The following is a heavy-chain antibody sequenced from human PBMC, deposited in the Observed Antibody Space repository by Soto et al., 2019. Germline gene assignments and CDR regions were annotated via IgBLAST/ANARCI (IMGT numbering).Heavy chain of an antibody. Sequence: GESLKISCKASGYSFNRYWIGWVRQMPGQGLEWMGVIFPDDSDIRHSPAFRGQVTISADKSINTVYLQYTGLKASDTATYYCARRVSWYYFDSWGQGTPVTVSS. V-gene: IGHV5-51*01. D-gene: IGHD1-1*01. CDR3: ARRVSWYYFDS. J-gene: IGHJ4*02. CDR2: IFPDDSDI. CDR1: GYSFNRYW.